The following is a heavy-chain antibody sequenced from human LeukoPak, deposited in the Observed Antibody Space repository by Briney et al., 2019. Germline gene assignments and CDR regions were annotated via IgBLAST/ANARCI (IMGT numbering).Heavy chain of an antibody. Sequence: GESLKISCKGSGYTFTAYWIGWVRQKPGKGLEFMGMIYPGDSDTRYSPSFQGQVTMSADKSINTAYLRWRSLQASDTATYYCARYSSSSFHYWGQGTLVTASS. CDR2: IYPGDSDT. V-gene: IGHV5-51*01. CDR1: GYTFTAYW. J-gene: IGHJ4*02. CDR3: ARYSSSSFHY. D-gene: IGHD4-11*01.